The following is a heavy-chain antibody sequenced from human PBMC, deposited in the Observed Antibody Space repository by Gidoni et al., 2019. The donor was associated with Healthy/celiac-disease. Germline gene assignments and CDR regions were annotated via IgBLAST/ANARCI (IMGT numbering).Heavy chain of an antibody. Sequence: EVQLVESGGGLVKPGGSLRLSCAASGFTFSSYSMNWVRQAPGKGLEWVSSISSSSSYIYYADSVKGRFTISRDNAKNSLYLQMNSLRAEDTAVYYCARDPEGYYGSGSLPGLDYWGQGTLVTVSS. D-gene: IGHD3-10*01. J-gene: IGHJ4*02. CDR2: ISSSSSYI. CDR3: ARDPEGYYGSGSLPGLDY. CDR1: GFTFSSYS. V-gene: IGHV3-21*01.